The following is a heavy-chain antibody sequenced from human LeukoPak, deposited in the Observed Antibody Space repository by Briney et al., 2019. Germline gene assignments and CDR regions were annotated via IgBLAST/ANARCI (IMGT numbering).Heavy chain of an antibody. Sequence: GGSLRLSCAASGFTFSSYAMSWVRQAPGKGLEWVAAISAGGGSTYYGDSVKGRFTISRDNAKNSLYLQMNSLRAEDTAVYYCARVVGTDEGADYWGQGTLVTVSS. D-gene: IGHD2-2*01. CDR2: ISAGGGST. CDR3: ARVVGTDEGADY. CDR1: GFTFSSYA. J-gene: IGHJ4*02. V-gene: IGHV3-23*01.